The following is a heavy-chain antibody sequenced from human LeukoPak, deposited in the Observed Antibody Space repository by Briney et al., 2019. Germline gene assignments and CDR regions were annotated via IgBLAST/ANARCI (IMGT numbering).Heavy chain of an antibody. CDR1: GFTFSSYG. Sequence: PGGSLRLSCAASGFTFSSYGMHWVRQAPGKGLEWVSIIYSGDNTYYADSVKGRFTISRDNSKNTLYLQMNSLRVEDTAVYYCARDRGSGYDPGYFDYWGQGALVTVSS. D-gene: IGHD5-12*01. CDR2: IYSGDNT. J-gene: IGHJ4*02. CDR3: ARDRGSGYDPGYFDY. V-gene: IGHV3-66*01.